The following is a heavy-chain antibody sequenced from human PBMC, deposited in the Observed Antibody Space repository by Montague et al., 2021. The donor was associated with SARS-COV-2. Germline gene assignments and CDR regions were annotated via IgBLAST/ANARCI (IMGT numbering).Heavy chain of an antibody. CDR2: INWNGDST. D-gene: IGHD1-26*01. V-gene: IGHV3-20*04. CDR3: ARGGGSTYGMDV. J-gene: IGHJ6*02. CDR1: GFTFDDYG. Sequence: SLRLSCSAAGFTFDDYGMSWVRQAPGKGLEWVSGINWNGDSTGYXDSVKGRFTISRDNAKKSLYLQMNSLRADDTALYYCARGGGSTYGMDVWGQGTTVTVSS.